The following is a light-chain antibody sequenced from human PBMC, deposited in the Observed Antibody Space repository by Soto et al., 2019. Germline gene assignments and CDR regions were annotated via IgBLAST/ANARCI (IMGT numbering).Light chain of an antibody. Sequence: QSVLTQPPSASGSPGQSVTISCTGTSSDVGDYYYVSWYQRHPGKAPKLIIYEVDKRPSGVPDRFSASKSGNTASLTVSGLQAEDEADYYCSSYAGNNNLIFGGGTKLTVL. J-gene: IGLJ2*01. CDR1: SSDVGDYYY. V-gene: IGLV2-8*01. CDR2: EVD. CDR3: SSYAGNNNLI.